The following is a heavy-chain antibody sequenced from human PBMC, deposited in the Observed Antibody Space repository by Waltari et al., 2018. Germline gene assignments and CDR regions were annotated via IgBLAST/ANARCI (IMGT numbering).Heavy chain of an antibody. CDR2: ISGSGGST. J-gene: IGHJ6*03. CDR3: AKTSGGDYYYYYYMDV. CDR1: GFTVSSNY. Sequence: EVQLVETGGGLIQPGGSLRLSCAASGFTVSSNYMSWVRQAPGKGLEWVSAISGSGGSTYYADSVKGRFTISRDNSKNTLYLQMNSLRAEDTAVYYCAKTSGGDYYYYYYMDVWGKGTTVTVSS. D-gene: IGHD3-10*01. V-gene: IGHV3-23*04.